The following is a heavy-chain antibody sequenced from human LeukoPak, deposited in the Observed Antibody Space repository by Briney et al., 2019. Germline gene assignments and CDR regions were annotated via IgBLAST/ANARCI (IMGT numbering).Heavy chain of an antibody. V-gene: IGHV3-9*01. Sequence: PGGSLRLSCAASGFTFDDYAMHWVRQAPGKGLEWVSGISWNSGSIGYADSVKGRFTISRDNAKNSLYLQMNSLRAEDTALYYCAKDSSAGTYYYYGMDVWGQGTTVTVS. CDR3: AKDSSAGTYYYYGMDV. D-gene: IGHD6-13*01. J-gene: IGHJ6*02. CDR2: ISWNSGSI. CDR1: GFTFDDYA.